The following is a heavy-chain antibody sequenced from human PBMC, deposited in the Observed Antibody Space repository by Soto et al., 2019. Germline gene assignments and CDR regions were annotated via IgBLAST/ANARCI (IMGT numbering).Heavy chain of an antibody. CDR1: GFTFSSYA. V-gene: IGHV3-23*01. Sequence: EVQLLESGGGLVQPGGSLRLSCAASGFTFSSYAMSWVRQAPGKGLEWVSAISGSGGSTYYADSVKGRFTISRDNCSITLHLQMSSLSAEDTGVYSCAKVGGDRYGCSPPDCAPRYGWGQGTKVSVSS. CDR3: AKVGGDRYGCSPPDCAPRYG. D-gene: IGHD5-18*01. J-gene: IGHJ6*02. CDR2: ISGSGGST.